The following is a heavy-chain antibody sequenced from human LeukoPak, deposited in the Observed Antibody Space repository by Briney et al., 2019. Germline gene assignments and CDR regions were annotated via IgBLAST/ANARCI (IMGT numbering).Heavy chain of an antibody. CDR3: ARASVEYGGNSY. J-gene: IGHJ4*02. CDR2: IYYSGST. Sequence: PSETLSLTCTVSGGSISSSSYYWGWIRQPPGKGLEWIGSIYYSGSTYYNPSLKSRVTISVDTSKNQFSLKLSSVTAADTAVYYCARASVEYGGNSYWGQGTLVTVSS. V-gene: IGHV4-39*01. CDR1: GGSISSSSYY. D-gene: IGHD4-23*01.